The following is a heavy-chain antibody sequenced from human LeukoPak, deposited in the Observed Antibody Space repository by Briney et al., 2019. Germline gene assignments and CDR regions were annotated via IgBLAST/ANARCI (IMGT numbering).Heavy chain of an antibody. CDR1: GYTFTGYY. CDR2: INPNSGGT. J-gene: IGHJ4*02. V-gene: IGHV1-2*02. CDR3: ARGRAAAGSKGYYFDY. D-gene: IGHD6-13*01. Sequence: ASVKVSFKASGYTFTGYYMHWVRQAPGQGLEWMGWINPNSGGTNYAQKFQGRVTITRNTSISTAYMELSSLRSEDTAVYYCARGRAAAGSKGYYFDYWGQGTLVTVSS.